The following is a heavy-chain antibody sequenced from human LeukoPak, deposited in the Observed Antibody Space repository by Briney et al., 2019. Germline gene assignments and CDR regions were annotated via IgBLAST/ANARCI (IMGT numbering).Heavy chain of an antibody. CDR1: GFTFSSYS. Sequence: GSLRLSCAASGFTFSSYSMNWVRQPPGKGLEWIEEINHSGSTNYNPSLKSRVTISVDTSKNQFSLKLSSVTAADTAVYYCARWNHPPDIVVVPAAIGDWFDPWGQGTLVTVSS. D-gene: IGHD2-2*01. CDR2: INHSGST. CDR3: ARWNHPPDIVVVPAAIGDWFDP. V-gene: IGHV4-34*01. J-gene: IGHJ5*02.